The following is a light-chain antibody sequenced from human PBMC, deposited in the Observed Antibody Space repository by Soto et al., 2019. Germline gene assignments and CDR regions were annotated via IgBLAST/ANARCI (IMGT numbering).Light chain of an antibody. CDR2: EYY. CDR1: SGNIASKY. J-gene: IGLJ2*01. CDR3: QSYDNYNVV. V-gene: IGLV6-57*04. Sequence: NFMLTQPHSVSESPGKTVTISCTRSSGNIASKYVQWHQQRPGSAPSTVIYEYYERPSGVPDRFSGAIDSSSNSASLTISGLETEDEADYYCQSYDNYNVVFGGGTKLTVL.